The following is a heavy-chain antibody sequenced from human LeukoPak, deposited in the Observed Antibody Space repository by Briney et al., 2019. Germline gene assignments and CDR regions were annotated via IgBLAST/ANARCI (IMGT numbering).Heavy chain of an antibody. CDR1: GFTFSSYW. CDR3: ARFRVGAKANFDY. CDR2: IKQDGSEK. J-gene: IGHJ4*02. Sequence: GGSLRLSCAASGFTFSSYWMSWVRQAPGKGLEWVANIKQDGSEKYYVDSVKGRFTISRDNAKNSLYLQMNSLRAEDTAVYYCARFRVGAKANFDYWGQGTLVTVSS. D-gene: IGHD1-26*01. V-gene: IGHV3-7*01.